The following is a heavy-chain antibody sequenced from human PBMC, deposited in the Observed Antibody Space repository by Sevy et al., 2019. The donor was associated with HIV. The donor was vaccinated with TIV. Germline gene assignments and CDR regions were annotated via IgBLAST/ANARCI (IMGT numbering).Heavy chain of an antibody. CDR1: GYSISSGYY. CDR3: ARRDVASFFDY. J-gene: IGHJ4*02. Sequence: SETLSLTCAVSGYSISSGYYWGWIRQPRGKGLEWIGGMYHSGSTYYNPSLKSRVTISVDTSKNQFSLKLSSVTAADTAVYYCARRDVASFFDYCGQGTLVTVSS. D-gene: IGHD2-21*01. CDR2: MYHSGST. V-gene: IGHV4-38-2*01.